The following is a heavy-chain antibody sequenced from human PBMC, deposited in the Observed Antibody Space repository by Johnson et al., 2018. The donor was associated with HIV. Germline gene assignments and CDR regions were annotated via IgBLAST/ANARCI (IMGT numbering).Heavy chain of an antibody. D-gene: IGHD1-26*01. Sequence: QVQLVESGGGVVRPGGSLRLSCAASGFTFDDYGMHWVRQAPGKGLEWVAVIWYDGSNKYYADSVKGRFTISRDNSKNTLYLQMNSLRAEDTAVYYCAKDLFTEREDDVFDIWGQGTMVTVSS. CDR3: AKDLFTEREDDVFDI. CDR1: GFTFDDYG. V-gene: IGHV3-33*06. CDR2: IWYDGSNK. J-gene: IGHJ3*02.